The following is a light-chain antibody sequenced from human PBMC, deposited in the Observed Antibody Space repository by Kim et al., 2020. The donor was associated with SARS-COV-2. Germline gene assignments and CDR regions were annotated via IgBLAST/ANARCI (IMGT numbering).Light chain of an antibody. CDR3: QQYNNWPGT. CDR1: QSVSSN. Sequence: SPGETATLSCRGSQSVSSNLAWYQQKPGQAPRLLIYGASTRATGIPTRFSGSGSGTEFTLTISSLQSEDFAVYYCQQYNNWPGTFGQGTKLEI. V-gene: IGKV3-15*01. J-gene: IGKJ1*01. CDR2: GAS.